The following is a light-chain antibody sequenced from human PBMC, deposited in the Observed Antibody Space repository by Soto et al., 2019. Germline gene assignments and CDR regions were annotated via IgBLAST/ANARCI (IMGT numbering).Light chain of an antibody. CDR2: GAS. Sequence: EIVMTQSPATLSVSPGERATLSCRASQSVSSNLAWFQQKPGQAPRLLIYGASTRATGIPDRFSGSGSGTEFPLTISSLQSEDLAVYYCQHYNNWPYTFGQGTKLEIK. CDR1: QSVSSN. V-gene: IGKV3-15*01. CDR3: QHYNNWPYT. J-gene: IGKJ2*01.